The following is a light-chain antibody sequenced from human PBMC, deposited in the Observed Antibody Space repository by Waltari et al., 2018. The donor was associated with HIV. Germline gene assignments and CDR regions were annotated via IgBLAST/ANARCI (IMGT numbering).Light chain of an antibody. CDR3: QSYDSSLSAWV. V-gene: IGLV1-40*01. J-gene: IGLJ3*02. Sequence: QSVLTQPPSVSAAPGQRVTIPCTWSDSNIGAGYDVHRYQQQFPPTAPKLLVYGNSNRPSGVHDRFSGSKSGTSASLAITGLQAEDEADYYCQSYDSSLSAWVFGGGTKLTVL. CDR1: DSNIGAGYD. CDR2: GNS.